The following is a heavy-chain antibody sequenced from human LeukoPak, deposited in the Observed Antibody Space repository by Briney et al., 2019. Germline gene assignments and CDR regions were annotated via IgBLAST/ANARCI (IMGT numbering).Heavy chain of an antibody. CDR3: ARNRYGGNSAWFDP. J-gene: IGHJ5*02. V-gene: IGHV4-59*01. Sequence: SETLSLTCTVSGGSISSYYWSWIRQPPGKGLEWIGYIYYSGSTNYNPSLKSRVTISVDTSKNQFSLKLSSATAADTAVYYCARNRYGGNSAWFDPWGQGTLVTVSS. CDR2: IYYSGST. D-gene: IGHD4-23*01. CDR1: GGSISSYY.